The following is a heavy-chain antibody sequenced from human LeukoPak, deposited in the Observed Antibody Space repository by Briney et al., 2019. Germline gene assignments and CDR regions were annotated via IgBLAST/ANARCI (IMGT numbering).Heavy chain of an antibody. Sequence: SETLSLTCAIYGGSSSGYYWSWIRQPPGKGLEWIGEINHSGSTNYNTSLKSRVTISLDASKNQFSLKLSSVTAADTAVYYCARRGSSGYSVGHGFDYWGQGTLVTVSS. CDR3: ARRGSSGYSVGHGFDY. J-gene: IGHJ4*02. V-gene: IGHV4-34*01. D-gene: IGHD3-22*01. CDR1: GGSSSGYY. CDR2: INHSGST.